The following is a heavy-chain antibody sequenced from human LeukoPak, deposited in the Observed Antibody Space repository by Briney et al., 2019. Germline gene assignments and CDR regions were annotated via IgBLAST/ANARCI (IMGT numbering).Heavy chain of an antibody. CDR2: ISESSSFI. J-gene: IGHJ5*02. D-gene: IGHD2-8*01. CDR1: GFSFRNYN. V-gene: IGHV3-21*01. CDR3: ARQRGYCSSGVCRGWFDP. Sequence: GGSLRLSCAASGFSFRNYNMNWVRQAPGKGLEWVSSISESSSFIQYADSLKSRFAISRDNAKNSLYLQMNSLRAEDTAVYYCARQRGYCSSGVCRGWFDPWGQGTLVTVSS.